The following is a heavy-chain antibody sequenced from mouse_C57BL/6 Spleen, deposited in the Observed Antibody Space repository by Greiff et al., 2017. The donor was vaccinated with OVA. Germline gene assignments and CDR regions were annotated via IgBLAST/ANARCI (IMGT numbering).Heavy chain of an antibody. CDR2: ISSGGSYT. Sequence: DVQLVESGGDLVKPGGSLKLSCAASGFTFSSYGMSWVRQTPDKRLEWVATISSGGSYTYYPDSVKGRFTISRDNAKNTLYLQMSSLKSEDTAMYYCARDDYRFDYWGQGTTLTVSS. V-gene: IGHV5-6*01. CDR1: GFTFSSYG. CDR3: ARDDYRFDY. D-gene: IGHD2-4*01. J-gene: IGHJ2*01.